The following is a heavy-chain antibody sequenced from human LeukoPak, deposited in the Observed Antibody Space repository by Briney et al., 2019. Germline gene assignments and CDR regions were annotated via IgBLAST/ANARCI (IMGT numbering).Heavy chain of an antibody. Sequence: GGSLRLSCAASGFTFSSYAMHWVRQAPGKGLEWVAVISYDGSNKYYADSVKGRFTISRDNSKNTLYLQMNSLRAEDTAVHYCARGLTGYAGYWGQGTLVTVSS. CDR2: ISYDGSNK. CDR3: ARGLTGYAGY. J-gene: IGHJ4*02. D-gene: IGHD5-12*01. CDR1: GFTFSSYA. V-gene: IGHV3-30-3*01.